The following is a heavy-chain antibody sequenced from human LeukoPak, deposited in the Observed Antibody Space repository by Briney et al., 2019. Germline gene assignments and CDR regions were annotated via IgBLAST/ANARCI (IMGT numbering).Heavy chain of an antibody. CDR3: ARDVDTAARSY. Sequence: GGSLRPSCAASGFTLEDYGMSWVRQAPGKWLEWVSGINWNGGSTGYADSVKGRFTISRDNAKNSLYLQMNSLRAEDTALYYCARDVDTAARSYWGQGTVVTVSS. J-gene: IGHJ4*02. D-gene: IGHD5-18*01. V-gene: IGHV3-20*04. CDR1: GFTLEDYG. CDR2: INWNGGST.